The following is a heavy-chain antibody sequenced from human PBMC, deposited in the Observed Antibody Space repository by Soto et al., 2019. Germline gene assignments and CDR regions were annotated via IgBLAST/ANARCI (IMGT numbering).Heavy chain of an antibody. CDR1: GGTFSSYA. CDR2: IIPIFGTA. Sequence: ASVKVSCKASGGTFSSYAISWVRQDPGQGLDWMGGIIPIFGTANYAQKFQGRVMITADESTSTAYMELSSLRSEDSAVYYCARDWETSCSSTSCYMHGMDVWGQGTTV. V-gene: IGHV1-69*13. J-gene: IGHJ6*01. D-gene: IGHD2-2*02. CDR3: ARDWETSCSSTSCYMHGMDV.